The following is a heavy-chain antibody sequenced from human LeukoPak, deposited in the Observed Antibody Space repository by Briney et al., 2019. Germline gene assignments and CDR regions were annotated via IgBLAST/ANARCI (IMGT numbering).Heavy chain of an antibody. CDR2: ISAYNGNT. V-gene: IGHV1-18*01. D-gene: IGHD3-16*02. CDR3: ARSGTFGGVIVETRDY. CDR1: GYTFTTYG. J-gene: IGHJ4*02. Sequence: GASVKVSCKASGYTFTTYGISWVRQAPGQGLEWMGWISAYNGNTNYAQELQGRVTMTTDTSTSTAYMELRSLRSDDTAVYYCARSGTFGGVIVETRDYWGQGTLVTVSS.